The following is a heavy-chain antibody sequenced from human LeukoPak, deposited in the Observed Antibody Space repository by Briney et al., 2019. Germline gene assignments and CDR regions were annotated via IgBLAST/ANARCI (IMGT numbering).Heavy chain of an antibody. J-gene: IGHJ4*02. V-gene: IGHV1-2*02. Sequence: GASVKVSCKASGFTXTDHYMHWVRQVPGQGLEWMGWINGNSGATFYAQKFQDRITVTRDKSISTMYLELNRLTTDDTAVYYCVRDFDWGPDYWGQGTLVAVSS. CDR2: INGNSGAT. D-gene: IGHD3-9*01. CDR1: GFTXTDHY. CDR3: VRDFDWGPDY.